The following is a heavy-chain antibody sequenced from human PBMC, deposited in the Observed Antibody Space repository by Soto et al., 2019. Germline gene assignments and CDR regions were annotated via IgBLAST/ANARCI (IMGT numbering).Heavy chain of an antibody. CDR3: AAYLTSTWNSDFDY. CDR1: GFTFSSYG. V-gene: IGHV3-33*01. Sequence: PGGSLRLSCAASGFTFSSYGMHWVRQAPGKGLEWVAVIWYDGSNKYYADSVKGRFTISRDNSKNTLYLQMNSLRAEDTAVYYCAAYLTSTWNSDFDYWGQGTLVTVSS. J-gene: IGHJ4*02. D-gene: IGHD1-7*01. CDR2: IWYDGSNK.